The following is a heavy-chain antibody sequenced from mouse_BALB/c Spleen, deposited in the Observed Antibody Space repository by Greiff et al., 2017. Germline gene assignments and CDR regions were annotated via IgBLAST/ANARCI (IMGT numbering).Heavy chain of an antibody. J-gene: IGHJ1*01. Sequence: EVQLQESGAELVKPGASVKLSCTASGFNIKDTYMHWVKQRPEQGLEWIGRIDPANGNTKYDPKFQGKATITADTSSNTAYLQLSSLTSEDTAVYYCARGDGYFDVWGAGTTVTVSS. V-gene: IGHV14-3*02. CDR3: ARGDGYFDV. CDR2: IDPANGNT. D-gene: IGHD3-3*01. CDR1: GFNIKDTY.